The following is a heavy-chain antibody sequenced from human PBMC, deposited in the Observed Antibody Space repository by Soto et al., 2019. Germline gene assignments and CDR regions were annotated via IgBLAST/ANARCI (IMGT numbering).Heavy chain of an antibody. J-gene: IGHJ3*02. CDR2: INPSGGST. Sequence: ASVKVSCKASGYTFTIYYMHCVRQSGGQGLEGMGIINPSGGSTSYAQKFQGRVTMTRDTSTSTVYMELSSLRSEDTAVYYCARAGSGSYYGAFDIWGQGTMVTVSS. CDR3: ARAGSGSYYGAFDI. D-gene: IGHD1-26*01. CDR1: GYTFTIYY. V-gene: IGHV1-46*01.